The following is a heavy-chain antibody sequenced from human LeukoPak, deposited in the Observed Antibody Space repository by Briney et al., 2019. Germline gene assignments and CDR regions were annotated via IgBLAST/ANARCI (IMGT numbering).Heavy chain of an antibody. J-gene: IGHJ5*02. Sequence: SVKVSCKASGGTFTSYAISWVRQAPGQGPEWMGRIIPIFGTANYAQKFQGRVAITTDESTSTAYMELSSRRSEDTAVYYCAREDYDFWCGYSVNWFDPWGQGALVTVSS. D-gene: IGHD3-3*01. CDR3: AREDYDFWCGYSVNWFDP. CDR1: GGTFTSYA. CDR2: IIPIFGTA. V-gene: IGHV1-69*05.